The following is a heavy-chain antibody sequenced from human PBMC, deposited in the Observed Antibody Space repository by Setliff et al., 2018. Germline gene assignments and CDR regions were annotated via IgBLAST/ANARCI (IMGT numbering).Heavy chain of an antibody. J-gene: IGHJ6*03. CDR2: IYASGST. CDR1: GNSISSGYC. Sequence: PSETLSLTCAVSGNSISSGYCWGWIRQPAGKGLEWIGRIYASGSTNYNPSLKSRVTISVDMSKNQFSLKLSSVTAADTAVYYCARESYYYYMDVWGKGTTVTVSS. CDR3: ARESYYYYMDV. V-gene: IGHV4-61*02.